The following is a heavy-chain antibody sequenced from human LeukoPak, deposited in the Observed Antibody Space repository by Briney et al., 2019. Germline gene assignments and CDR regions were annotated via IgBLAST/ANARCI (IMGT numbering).Heavy chain of an antibody. CDR2: ISGSGGST. V-gene: IGHV3-23*01. Sequence: SGGSLRLSCAASGFTFSSYGMSWVRQAPGKGLECVSSISGSGGSTYYADSVKGRFTISRDNSKNTLYLQMNSLRAEDTAVYYCARILSSAWGELGYWGQGTLVTVSS. CDR3: ARILSSAWGELGY. D-gene: IGHD6-19*01. CDR1: GFTFSSYG. J-gene: IGHJ4*02.